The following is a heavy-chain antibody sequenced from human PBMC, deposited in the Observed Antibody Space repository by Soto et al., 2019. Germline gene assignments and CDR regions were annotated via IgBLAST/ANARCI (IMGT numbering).Heavy chain of an antibody. D-gene: IGHD2-2*02. CDR2: IDPSDSYT. Sequence: GESLKISCKGSGYSFTSYWISWVRQVPGKGLEWMGRIDPSDSYTNYSPSFQGHVTISADKSISTAYLQWSSLKASDTAMYYCTRQGDIVVVPAAIDYYYDMDVWGQGTTVTVSS. CDR1: GYSFTSYW. J-gene: IGHJ6*02. V-gene: IGHV5-10-1*01. CDR3: TRQGDIVVVPAAIDYYYDMDV.